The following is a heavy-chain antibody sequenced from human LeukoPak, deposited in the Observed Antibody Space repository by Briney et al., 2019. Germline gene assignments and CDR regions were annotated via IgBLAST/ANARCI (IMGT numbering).Heavy chain of an antibody. Sequence: SETLSLTCTVSGGSISSCYWSWIQQPPGKGLEWIGYIYYSGSTNYNPSLKSRVTISVDTSKNQFSLKLSSITAADTAVYYCARLKEAVALNWFDPWGQGTLVTVSS. V-gene: IGHV4-59*01. D-gene: IGHD6-19*01. J-gene: IGHJ5*02. CDR2: IYYSGST. CDR3: ARLKEAVALNWFDP. CDR1: GGSISSCY.